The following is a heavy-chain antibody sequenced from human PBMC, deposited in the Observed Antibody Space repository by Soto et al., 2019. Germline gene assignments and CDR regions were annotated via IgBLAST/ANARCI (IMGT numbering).Heavy chain of an antibody. D-gene: IGHD6-13*01. V-gene: IGHV1-46*01. Sequence: ASVKVSCKASGYSFTTYYIHWVRQAPGQGLEWMGIIDPSAGSTTYTHIFQGRVTMTKDTSTSTVYMELTSLRSEDTAVYYCARPQPSGMSNYYFKYGMDVWGQGTAVTVS. J-gene: IGHJ6*02. CDR3: ARPQPSGMSNYYFKYGMDV. CDR1: GYSFTTYY. CDR2: IDPSAGST.